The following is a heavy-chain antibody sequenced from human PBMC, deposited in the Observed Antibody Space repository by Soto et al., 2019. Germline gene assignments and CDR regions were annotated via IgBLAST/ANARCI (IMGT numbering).Heavy chain of an antibody. CDR3: ARAGGYRNWFDP. V-gene: IGHV4-59*01. Sequence: PSETLTLTCSVSGGSISSYYWSWIRQPPGKGLEWIGYIYYSGSTNYNPSLKSRVTISVDTPKNQFSLKLSSVTAADTAVYYCARAGGYRNWFDPWGQGTLVTVSS. D-gene: IGHD5-18*01. CDR1: GGSISSYY. CDR2: IYYSGST. J-gene: IGHJ5*02.